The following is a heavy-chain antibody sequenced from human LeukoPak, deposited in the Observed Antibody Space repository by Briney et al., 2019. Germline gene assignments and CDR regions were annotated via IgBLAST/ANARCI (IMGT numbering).Heavy chain of an antibody. CDR3: ARALTTLTYEGY. Sequence: GGSLRLSCAASGFTFSSYAMHWVRQAPGKGLEWVSSISGSNSYIFYADSVKGRFTVSRDNAKDSLYLQMNSLRAEDTAVYYCARALTTLTYEGYWGQGTLVTVSS. J-gene: IGHJ4*02. CDR1: GFTFSSYA. D-gene: IGHD1-1*01. CDR2: ISGSNSYI. V-gene: IGHV3-21*01.